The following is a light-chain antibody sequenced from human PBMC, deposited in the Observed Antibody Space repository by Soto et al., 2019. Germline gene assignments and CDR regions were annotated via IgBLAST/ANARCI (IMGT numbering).Light chain of an antibody. Sequence: QSAPAQPPSASGSPGQSVTISCTGTSSDVGANNFVSWYQHHPGKAPKLLIYEVSKRPSGVPDRFSGSKSGNTASLTVSGPQAEDEAHYFCVSYAGSNKYVLFGGGTKLTVL. CDR2: EVS. CDR3: VSYAGSNKYVL. V-gene: IGLV2-8*01. CDR1: SSDVGANNF. J-gene: IGLJ2*01.